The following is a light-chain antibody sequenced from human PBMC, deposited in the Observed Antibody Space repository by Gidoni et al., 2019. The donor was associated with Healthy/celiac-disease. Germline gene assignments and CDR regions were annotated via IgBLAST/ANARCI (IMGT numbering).Light chain of an antibody. J-gene: IGKJ1*01. CDR2: GAS. V-gene: IGKV3-20*01. Sequence: IVLTQSPDTLSLSPGESATLSCRASQSVSSSYLAWYQQKPGQAPRLLIYGASSRATGLPDRFSSSASGTDFTITISRLEPEDFAVYYCQQYGSSRGTFGQGTKVEIK. CDR1: QSVSSSY. CDR3: QQYGSSRGT.